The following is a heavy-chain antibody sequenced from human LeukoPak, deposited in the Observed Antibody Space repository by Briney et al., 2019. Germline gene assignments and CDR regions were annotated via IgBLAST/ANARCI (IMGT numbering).Heavy chain of an antibody. CDR3: ARDPTAFASWFDP. CDR2: ISSGGTTV. D-gene: IGHD3-10*01. CDR1: GFTFSDYN. V-gene: IGHV3-11*01. J-gene: IGHJ5*02. Sequence: GGSLRLSCAAPGFTFSDYNMSWLRQAPGKGRVGGLYISSGGTTVYSAGSVKGRFTISRDNAKNSLYLQMNSLRAEDTAVYYCARDPTAFASWFDPWGQGTLVTVSS.